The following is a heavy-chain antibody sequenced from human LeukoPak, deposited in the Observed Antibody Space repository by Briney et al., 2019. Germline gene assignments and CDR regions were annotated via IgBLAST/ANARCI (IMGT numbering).Heavy chain of an antibody. CDR3: TRGVGTPLTTHFDY. V-gene: IGHV4-31*03. Sequence: SETLSLTCTVSGVSISSGGYYWSWIRQHPGKGLGWIGYIYYTGSTYYNPSLKSRVTISVDTSKKQFSLNLSSVTAADTAVYYCTRGVGTPLTTHFDYWGQGILVTVSS. D-gene: IGHD1-7*01. J-gene: IGHJ4*02. CDR1: GVSISSGGYY. CDR2: IYYTGST.